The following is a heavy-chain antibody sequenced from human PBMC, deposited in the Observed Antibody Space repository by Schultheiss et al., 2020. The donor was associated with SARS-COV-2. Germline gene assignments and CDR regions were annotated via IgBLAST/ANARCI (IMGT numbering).Heavy chain of an antibody. CDR2: IYYSGST. J-gene: IGHJ6*02. Sequence: SETLSLTCTVSGGSISSGGYYWSWIRQHPGKGLEWIGYIYYSGSTNYNPSLKSRVTISVDTSKNQFSLKLSSVTAADTALYYCARDAITTGGSYYYYGMDLWGQGTTVTVSS. D-gene: IGHD1-1*01. CDR3: ARDAITTGGSYYYYGMDL. CDR1: GGSISSGGYY. V-gene: IGHV4-61*08.